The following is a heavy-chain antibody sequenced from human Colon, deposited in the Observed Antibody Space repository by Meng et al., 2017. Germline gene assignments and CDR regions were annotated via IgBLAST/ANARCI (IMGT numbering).Heavy chain of an antibody. V-gene: IGHV4-59*01. D-gene: IGHD4-17*01. Sequence: QQESAPGPVKPSATLALTCPFSGGSISSYYWSWIRQPPGKGLEWIGYIYYSGSTNYNPSLKSRVTISVDTSKNQFSLKLSSVTAADTAVYFCARTNYGDYNWFDPWGQGTLVTVSS. CDR2: IYYSGST. J-gene: IGHJ5*02. CDR3: ARTNYGDYNWFDP. CDR1: GGSISSYY.